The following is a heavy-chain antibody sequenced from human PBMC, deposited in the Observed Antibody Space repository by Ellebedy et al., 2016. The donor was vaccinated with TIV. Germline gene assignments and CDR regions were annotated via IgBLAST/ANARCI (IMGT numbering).Heavy chain of an antibody. CDR1: GGTFSSYA. J-gene: IGHJ6*02. CDR2: IIPIFGTA. CDR3: AREGGGGAAGPHYYYYGMDV. Sequence: SVKVSXXASGGTFSSYAISWVRQAPGQGLEWMGGIIPIFGTANYAQKFQGRVTITADESTSTAYMELSSLRSEDTAVYYCAREGGGGAAGPHYYYYGMDVWGQGTTVTVSS. D-gene: IGHD3-16*01. V-gene: IGHV1-69*13.